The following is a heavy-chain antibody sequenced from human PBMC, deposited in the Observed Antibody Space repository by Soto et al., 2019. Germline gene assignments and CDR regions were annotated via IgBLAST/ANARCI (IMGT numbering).Heavy chain of an antibody. CDR1: GYTFTSYG. CDR2: ISASNGNT. Sequence: ASVKVSCKASGYTFTSYGISWVRQAPGQGLEWMGWISASNGNTNYAQKLQGRVTMTTDTYTGTAYLELRSLRSDDTAVYYCARVEAAMSGHWFDPWGQGTLVTVYS. V-gene: IGHV1-18*01. J-gene: IGHJ5*02. CDR3: ARVEAAMSGHWFDP. D-gene: IGHD2-2*01.